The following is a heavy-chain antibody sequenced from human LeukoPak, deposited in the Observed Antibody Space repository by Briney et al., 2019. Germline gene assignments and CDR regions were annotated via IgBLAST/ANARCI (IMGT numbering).Heavy chain of an antibody. CDR3: TRHFQYSGSLLFDP. J-gene: IGHJ5*02. CDR1: GFTFSSYA. V-gene: IGHV3-23*01. Sequence: PGGSLRLSCAASGFTFSSYAMSWVRQAPGKGLEWVSAISGSGGSTYYADSVKGRFTISRDNSKNTMYLQMNSLRTEDTAVYYCTRHFQYSGSLLFDPWGQGTLVTVSS. D-gene: IGHD3-10*01. CDR2: ISGSGGST.